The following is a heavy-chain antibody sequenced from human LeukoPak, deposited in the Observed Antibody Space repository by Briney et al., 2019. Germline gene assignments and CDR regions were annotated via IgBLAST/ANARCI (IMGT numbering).Heavy chain of an antibody. CDR2: ISASSGST. D-gene: IGHD7-27*01. V-gene: IGHV3-23*01. J-gene: IGHJ4*02. CDR3: AKDATGDWYYFDY. Sequence: GGSLRLSCTASGFTFNIYAMNWVRQAPGKGLEWVSAISASSGSTYYADSVKGRFTISRDNSKNTLYLQMSSLRAEDTALYYCAKDATGDWYYFDYWGQGTLVTVSS. CDR1: GFTFNIYA.